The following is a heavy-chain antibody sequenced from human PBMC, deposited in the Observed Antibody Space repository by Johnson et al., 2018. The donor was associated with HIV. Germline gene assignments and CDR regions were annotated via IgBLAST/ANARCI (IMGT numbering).Heavy chain of an antibody. D-gene: IGHD1-26*01. CDR2: ISYDGSNK. CDR3: AKVRGVGATAAFDI. CDR1: GFTFTSFA. J-gene: IGHJ3*02. Sequence: QVQLVESGGGVVQPGTSLRLSCAASGFTFTSFAMHWVRQAPGKGLEWVAFISYDGSNKYFTDSVRGRFTISRDNSKNTLYLQMNSLRAEDTAVYYCAKVRGVGATAAFDIWGQGTMVTVSS. V-gene: IGHV3-30-3*01.